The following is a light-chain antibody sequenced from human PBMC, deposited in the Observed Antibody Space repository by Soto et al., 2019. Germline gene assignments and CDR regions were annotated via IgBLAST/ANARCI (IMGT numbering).Light chain of an antibody. Sequence: QSALTQPPSASGTPGQRVTISCSGTSSNIGSNSVSWYQQLPGRAPKLLIHINYQPPSGVPDRFSGSKSGTSASLVISGLRSGDDAEYYCAAWDDNVSGRSVFGTGTKVTVL. J-gene: IGLJ1*01. CDR2: INY. CDR1: SSNIGSNS. CDR3: AAWDDNVSGRSV. V-gene: IGLV1-47*02.